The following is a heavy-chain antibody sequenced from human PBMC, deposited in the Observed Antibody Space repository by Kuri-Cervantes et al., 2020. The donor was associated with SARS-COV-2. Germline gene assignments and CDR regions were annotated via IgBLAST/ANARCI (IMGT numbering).Heavy chain of an antibody. CDR1: GFTFSSYG. CDR3: TTERSYYDFWSGYFGYFDY. CDR2: IKSKTDGGTT. Sequence: GESLKISCAASGFTFSSYGMNWVRQAPGKGLEWVGRIKSKTDGGTTDYAAPVKGRFTISRDDSKNTLYLQMNSLKTEDTAVYYCTTERSYYDFWSGYFGYFDYWGQGTLVTVSS. D-gene: IGHD3-3*01. J-gene: IGHJ4*02. V-gene: IGHV3-15*07.